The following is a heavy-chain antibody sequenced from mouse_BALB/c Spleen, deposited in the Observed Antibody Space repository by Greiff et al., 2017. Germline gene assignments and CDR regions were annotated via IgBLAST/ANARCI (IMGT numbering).Heavy chain of an antibody. CDR2: IRSKSNNYAT. CDR3: VREGSGSRFAY. Sequence: EVKLMESGGGLVQPKGSLKLSCAASGFTFNTYAMHWVCQAPGKGLEWVARIRSKSNNYATYYADSVKDRFTISRDDSQSMLYLQMNNLKTEDTAMYYCVREGSGSRFAYWGQGTLVTVSA. CDR1: GFTFNTYA. D-gene: IGHD1-1*01. J-gene: IGHJ3*01. V-gene: IGHV10-3*03.